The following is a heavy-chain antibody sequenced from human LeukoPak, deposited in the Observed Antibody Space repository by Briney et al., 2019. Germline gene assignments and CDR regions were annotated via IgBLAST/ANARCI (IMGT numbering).Heavy chain of an antibody. CDR1: GITFSNAW. CDR2: IKSKTDGGTT. Sequence: PGGALRLSCAVSGITFSNAWMSWVRQAPGKGLEGVGRIKSKTDGGTTDYAAPVKGRFAISRDDSKNTLYLQMNSLKAEDTAVYYCTTDPTVTAPNWFDPWGQGTLVTVSS. D-gene: IGHD4-17*01. J-gene: IGHJ5*02. CDR3: TTDPTVTAPNWFDP. V-gene: IGHV3-15*01.